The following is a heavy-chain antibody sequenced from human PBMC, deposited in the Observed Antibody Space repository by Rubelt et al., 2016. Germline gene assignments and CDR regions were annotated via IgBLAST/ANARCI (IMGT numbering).Heavy chain of an antibody. J-gene: IGHJ4*02. D-gene: IGHD2-15*01. CDR3: AKNAHSGGTCYSGIDY. CDR2: ISGSGGST. CDR1: GFTFSSYA. Sequence: EVQLLESGGGLVHPGGSLRLSCAASGFTFSSYAMSWVRKAPGKGLEWVSAISGSGGSTFYADCVKGRVHSARDNPKNRLYRQCNSLGAEDTAVYYGAKNAHSGGTCYSGIDYWGQGTLVTVSS. V-gene: IGHV3-23*01.